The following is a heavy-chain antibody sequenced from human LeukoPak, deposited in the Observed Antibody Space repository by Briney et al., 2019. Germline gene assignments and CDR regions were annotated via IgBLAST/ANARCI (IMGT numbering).Heavy chain of an antibody. CDR3: APRGDIEHSYGYGKWFDP. V-gene: IGHV4-34*01. J-gene: IGHJ5*02. Sequence: SETLSLTCAVYGGSFSGYYWSWIRQPPGKGLEGIGEMNHSGSTNYNASLKSRVTISVDTSKNQFSLRLSPVTAADTAMYYCAPRGDIEHSYGYGKWFDPWGQGTRVTVSS. CDR1: GGSFSGYY. D-gene: IGHD5-18*01. CDR2: MNHSGST.